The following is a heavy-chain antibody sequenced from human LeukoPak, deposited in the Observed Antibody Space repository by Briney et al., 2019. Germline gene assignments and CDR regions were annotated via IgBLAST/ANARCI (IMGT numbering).Heavy chain of an antibody. Sequence: KISCKGSGGTFSRYAISWVRQAPGQGLEWMGGIIPIFGTANYAQKFQGRVTITTDESTSTAYMELSSLRSEDTAVYYCARHHEYSSSSPHYWYFDLWGRGTLVTVSS. J-gene: IGHJ2*01. CDR3: ARHHEYSSSSPHYWYFDL. V-gene: IGHV1-69*05. CDR1: GGTFSRYA. CDR2: IIPIFGTA. D-gene: IGHD6-6*01.